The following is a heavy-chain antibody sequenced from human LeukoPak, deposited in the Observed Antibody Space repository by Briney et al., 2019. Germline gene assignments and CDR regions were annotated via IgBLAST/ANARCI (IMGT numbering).Heavy chain of an antibody. D-gene: IGHD3-10*02. J-gene: IGHJ6*04. CDR2: ISSSGSTI. CDR3: AELDITMIGGV. CDR1: GFTFSSYE. Sequence: GGSLRLACAASGFTFSSYEMNWVRQAPGKGLEWVSYISSSGSTIYYADSVKGRFTISRDNAKNSLYLQMNSLRAEDTAVYYCAELDITMIGGVWGKGTTVTISS. V-gene: IGHV3-48*03.